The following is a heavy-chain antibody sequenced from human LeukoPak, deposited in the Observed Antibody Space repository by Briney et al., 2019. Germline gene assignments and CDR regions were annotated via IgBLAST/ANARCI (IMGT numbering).Heavy chain of an antibody. CDR2: VKQDGSEK. D-gene: IGHD3-3*01. CDR1: GFTFSSYW. V-gene: IGHV3-7*01. J-gene: IGHJ4*02. Sequence: GGSLRLSFAASGFTFSSYWMSWVRQAPGKGLEWVANVKQDGSEKYYVDSVKGRFTISRDNAKNSLYLQMNSLRAEDTAVYYCARDIAIFGDGLDYWGQGTLVTVSS. CDR3: ARDIAIFGDGLDY.